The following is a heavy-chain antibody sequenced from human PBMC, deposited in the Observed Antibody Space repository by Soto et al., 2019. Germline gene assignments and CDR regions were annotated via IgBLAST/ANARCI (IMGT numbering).Heavy chain of an antibody. CDR2: IYFSEVTNCNPSL. Sequence: PSETLSLTCTVSSGSIRSDNYYWSWVRQPPGKGLEWIGYIYFSEVTNCNPSLNYNPSLKSRVTISVDTSKNQFSLKMSSVTAAVTAVYYCAHSCADRERYVFRILAPTSWGQGSMVT. J-gene: IGHJ3*01. D-gene: IGHD3-3*01. CDR1: SGSIRSDNYY. V-gene: IGHV4-61*01. CDR3: AHSCADRERYVFRILAPTS.